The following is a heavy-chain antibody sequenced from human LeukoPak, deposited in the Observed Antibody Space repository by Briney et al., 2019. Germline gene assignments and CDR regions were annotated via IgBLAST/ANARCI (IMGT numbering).Heavy chain of an antibody. CDR1: GGSFSGYY. J-gene: IGHJ4*02. CDR2: TNHSGST. V-gene: IGHV4-34*01. Sequence: SETLSLTCAVYGGSFSGYYWSWIRQPPGKGLEWIGETNHSGSTNYNPSLKSRVTISVDTSKNQFSLKLSSVTAADTAVYYCARLKWELLHFGYFGYWGQGTLVTVSS. CDR3: ARLKWELLHFGYFGY. D-gene: IGHD1-26*01.